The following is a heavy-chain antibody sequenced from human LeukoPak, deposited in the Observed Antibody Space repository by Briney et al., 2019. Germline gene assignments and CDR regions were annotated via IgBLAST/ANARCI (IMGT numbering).Heavy chain of an antibody. CDR3: ASALPTIAALDAFDI. J-gene: IGHJ3*02. Sequence: SQTLSLTCTVSGGSISSGDYYWSWIRQPPGKGLEWIGEINHSGSTNYNPSLKSRVTISVDTSKNQFSLKLSSVTAADTAVYYCASALPTIAALDAFDIWGQGTMVTVSS. CDR2: INHSGST. D-gene: IGHD6-13*01. CDR1: GGSISSGDYY. V-gene: IGHV4-30-4*08.